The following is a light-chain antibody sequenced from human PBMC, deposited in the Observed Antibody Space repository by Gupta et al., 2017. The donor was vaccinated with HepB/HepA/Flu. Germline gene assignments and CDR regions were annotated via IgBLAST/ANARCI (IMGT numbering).Light chain of an antibody. CDR1: QRISTS. Sequence: DIQMTQSSSSLSASVGDSVTITCRACQRISTSLNWYQQKPGKAPKFLIFAASSLQSGVPSRFSGSGSGTEFTLTISSLQPEDFATYYCQQSYNIPLTFGGGTKVEIK. V-gene: IGKV1-39*01. CDR2: AAS. J-gene: IGKJ4*01. CDR3: QQSYNIPLT.